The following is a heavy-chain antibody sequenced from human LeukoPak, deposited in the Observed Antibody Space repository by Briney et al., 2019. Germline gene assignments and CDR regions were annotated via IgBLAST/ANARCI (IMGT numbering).Heavy chain of an antibody. D-gene: IGHD2-15*01. J-gene: IGHJ4*02. CDR1: GGSISSSSYF. Sequence: SETLSLTCTVSGGSISSSSYFWGWIRQPPGKGLEWIGSIYDSGSTYYNPSLKSRVTISIDTSKNQFSLKLSSVTAADTAVYYCARPNIRYCSGGACSNDGSDYWGQGTLVTVSS. CDR2: IYDSGST. V-gene: IGHV4-39*07. CDR3: ARPNIRYCSGGACSNDGSDY.